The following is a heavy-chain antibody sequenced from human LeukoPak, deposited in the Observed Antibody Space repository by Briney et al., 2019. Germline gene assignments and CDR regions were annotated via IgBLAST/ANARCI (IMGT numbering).Heavy chain of an antibody. V-gene: IGHV1-46*01. CDR2: INPSGGST. CDR3: ARDRRGYSYWRAFDI. CDR1: GYTFTSYY. Sequence: ASAKVSCKASGYTFTSYYMHWVRQAPGQGLEWMGIINPSGGSTSYAQKFQGRVTMTRDTSTSTVYMELSSLRSEDTAVYYCARDRRGYSYWRAFDIWGQGTMVTVSS. D-gene: IGHD5-18*01. J-gene: IGHJ3*02.